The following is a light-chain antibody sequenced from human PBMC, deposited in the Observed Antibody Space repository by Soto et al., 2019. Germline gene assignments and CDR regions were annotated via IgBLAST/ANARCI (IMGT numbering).Light chain of an antibody. Sequence: DIVMTQSPDSLAVSLGERATINCKSSQSVLSSSNTKSYLAWYQQKPGQPPKLLIYWASTRGSGVPDRFSGSGSGTDFTLTISSLQAADVAVYYCQQYDSSQFTFGPGTRVDIK. CDR2: WAS. CDR1: QSVLSSSNTKSY. V-gene: IGKV4-1*01. CDR3: QQYDSSQFT. J-gene: IGKJ3*01.